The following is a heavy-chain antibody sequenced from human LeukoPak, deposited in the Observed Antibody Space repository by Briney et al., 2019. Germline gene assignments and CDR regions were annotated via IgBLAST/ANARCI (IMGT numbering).Heavy chain of an antibody. V-gene: IGHV4-34*01. Sequence: SETLSLTCAVYGGSFSGYYWSWIRQPPGKGLEWIGEINHSGSTNYNPSLKRRVTISVDTSKNQFSLKLSSVTAADRDVYYRARQGVVTTRGGVDYWGQGTLVTVSS. CDR3: ARQGVVTTRGGVDY. CDR2: INHSGST. D-gene: IGHD5-12*01. J-gene: IGHJ4*02. CDR1: GGSFSGYY.